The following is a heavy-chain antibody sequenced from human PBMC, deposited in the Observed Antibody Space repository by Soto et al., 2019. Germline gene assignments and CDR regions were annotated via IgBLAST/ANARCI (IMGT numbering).Heavy chain of an antibody. D-gene: IGHD1-1*01. V-gene: IGHV1-46*01. CDR2: INPVDSGT. CDR1: GYRFATYY. Sequence: ASVKVSCKASGYRFATYYMHWVRQAPGQGLEWMGIINPVDSGTTYAQKFQGRVTMSRDTSTSTVYLELSSLKSEDTAVYYCAKNETTRPWFAPWGQGTLVTVSS. CDR3: AKNETTRPWFAP. J-gene: IGHJ5*02.